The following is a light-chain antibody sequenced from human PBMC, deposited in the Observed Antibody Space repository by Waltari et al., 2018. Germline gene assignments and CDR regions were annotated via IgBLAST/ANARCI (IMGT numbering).Light chain of an antibody. CDR1: QSISSW. J-gene: IGKJ2*01. CDR2: KAS. V-gene: IGKV1-5*03. CDR3: QQYKAYPYT. Sequence: DIQMTQSPSTLSASLGDRVTIRCRASQSISSWLALYQQKPGKAPKLLISKASTLESGVPSRFSGSGSGTEFTLTISSLQPDDFATYYCQQYKAYPYTFGQGTELEIK.